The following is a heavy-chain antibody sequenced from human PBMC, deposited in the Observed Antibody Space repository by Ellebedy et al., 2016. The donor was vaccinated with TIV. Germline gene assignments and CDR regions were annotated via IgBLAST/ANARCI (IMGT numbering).Heavy chain of an antibody. J-gene: IGHJ4*02. Sequence: GESLKISCAASGFTVSSNYMSWARQAPGKGLEWVSLIYSGGGTSYAGSVKGRFTISRDNSKNTLYPQMNSLRAEDTAVYYCATRHIVLTQWGQGTLVTVSS. CDR2: IYSGGGT. CDR3: ATRHIVLTQ. D-gene: IGHD2-21*01. V-gene: IGHV3-66*01. CDR1: GFTVSSNY.